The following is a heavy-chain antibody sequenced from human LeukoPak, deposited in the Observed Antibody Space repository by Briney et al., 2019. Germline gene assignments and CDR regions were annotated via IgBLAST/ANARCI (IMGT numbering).Heavy chain of an antibody. V-gene: IGHV4-39*07. J-gene: IGHJ5*02. CDR1: GGSISSSSYY. Sequence: PSETLSLTCTVSGGSISSSSYYWGWIRQPPGKGLEWIGSIYYSGSTYYNPSLKSRVTISVDTSKNQFSLKLSSVTAADTAVYYCARYSYGSSFDPWGQGTLVTVSS. CDR2: IYYSGST. D-gene: IGHD5-18*01. CDR3: ARYSYGSSFDP.